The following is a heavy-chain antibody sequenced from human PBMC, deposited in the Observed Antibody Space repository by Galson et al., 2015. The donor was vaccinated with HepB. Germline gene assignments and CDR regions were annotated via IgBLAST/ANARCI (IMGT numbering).Heavy chain of an antibody. V-gene: IGHV1-24*01. CDR3: ATLYCSSTSCYAFDY. CDR1: GYTLTDLS. Sequence: SVKVSCKVSGYTLTDLSMHWVRQAPGKGLEWMGGFDPEDGETIYAQKFQGRVTMTEDTSTDTAYMELSSLRSEDTAVYYCATLYCSSTSCYAFDYWGQGTLVTVPS. J-gene: IGHJ4*02. CDR2: FDPEDGET. D-gene: IGHD2-2*01.